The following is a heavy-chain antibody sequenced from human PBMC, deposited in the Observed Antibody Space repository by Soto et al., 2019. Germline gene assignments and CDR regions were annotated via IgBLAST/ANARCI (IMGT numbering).Heavy chain of an antibody. J-gene: IGHJ4*02. CDR2: MSYDGSKK. Sequence: QVQLVESGGGVVQPGRSLRLSCAASGFTFSSYAMHWVRRAPGKGLEWMAVMSYDGSKKYYADTVKDRFTISRDNSKNTLYLQMNSLIPEDTPLSYCARDRGSHWGPGTLVIVSS. V-gene: IGHV3-30-3*01. CDR3: ARDRGSH. CDR1: GFTFSSYA. D-gene: IGHD3-10*01.